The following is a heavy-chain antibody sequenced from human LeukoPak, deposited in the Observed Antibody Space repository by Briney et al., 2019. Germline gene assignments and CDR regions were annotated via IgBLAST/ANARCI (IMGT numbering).Heavy chain of an antibody. CDR3: ARARPDYDFWSGYYRRRFDY. V-gene: IGHV1-8*01. D-gene: IGHD3-3*01. CDR1: GYTFTSYD. J-gene: IGHJ4*02. Sequence: GASVKVSCKASGYTFTSYDINWVRQATGQGLEWMGWMNPNSGNTGYAQKFQGRVTMTRNTSISTAYMELSSLRSEDTAVYYCARARPDYDFWSGYYRRRFDYWGQGTLVTVSS. CDR2: MNPNSGNT.